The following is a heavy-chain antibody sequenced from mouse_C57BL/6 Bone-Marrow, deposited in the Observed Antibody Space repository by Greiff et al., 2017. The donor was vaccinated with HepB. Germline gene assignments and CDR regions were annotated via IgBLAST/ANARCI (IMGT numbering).Heavy chain of an antibody. CDR1: GFTFSDAW. CDR3: TLFSY. CDR2: IRNKANNPAT. V-gene: IGHV6-6*01. J-gene: IGHJ3*01. Sequence: EVKLEESGGGLVQPGGSMKLSRAASGFTFSDAWMDWVRQSPEKGLEWVAEIRNKANNPATYYAESVKGRFTISRDDSKSSVYLQMNSVIAEDTGMYYCTLFSYWGQGTLVTVSA.